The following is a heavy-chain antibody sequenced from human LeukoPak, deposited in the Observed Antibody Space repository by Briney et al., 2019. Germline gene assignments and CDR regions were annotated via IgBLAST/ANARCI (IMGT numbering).Heavy chain of an antibody. CDR3: ARHDRGGLDAFDI. D-gene: IGHD3-16*01. CDR2: INYSGIT. CDR1: GGSITRSTDY. Sequence: SETLSLTCTVSGGSITRSTDYWGWLRQPPGKGLEWIGSINYSGITYYNPSLKSRVTKSVDTSKNQFSLNLNSVTAADTAVYYCARHDRGGLDAFDIWGQGTMVTVFS. J-gene: IGHJ3*02. V-gene: IGHV4-39*01.